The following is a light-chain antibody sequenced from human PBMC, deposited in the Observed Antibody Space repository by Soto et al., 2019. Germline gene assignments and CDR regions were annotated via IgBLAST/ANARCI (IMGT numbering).Light chain of an antibody. CDR3: QQYGNSPRYS. CDR2: ATS. J-gene: IGKJ2*03. Sequence: EIVLTQSPGTLSLSPGESVTLSCRASQSVSSLYLAWYQQKPGQAPRLLIYATSIRATGIPDRFIGSGSGTDFTLTIGRLEPEDFAVYYCQQYGNSPRYSFGQGTRLEIK. CDR1: QSVSSLY. V-gene: IGKV3-20*01.